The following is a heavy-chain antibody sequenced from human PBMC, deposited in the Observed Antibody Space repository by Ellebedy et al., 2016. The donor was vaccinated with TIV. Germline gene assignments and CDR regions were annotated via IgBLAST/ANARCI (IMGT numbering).Heavy chain of an antibody. V-gene: IGHV3-23*01. CDR1: GFTFSSYA. D-gene: IGHD5-24*01. Sequence: PGGSLRLSCAASGFTFSSYAMSWVRQAPGKGLEWASAISGSGGSTYYADSVKGRFTISRDNSKNTLYLQMDSLRAEDTAVYYCARHITSTWLFDHWGQGTLVTVSS. CDR3: ARHITSTWLFDH. J-gene: IGHJ4*02. CDR2: ISGSGGST.